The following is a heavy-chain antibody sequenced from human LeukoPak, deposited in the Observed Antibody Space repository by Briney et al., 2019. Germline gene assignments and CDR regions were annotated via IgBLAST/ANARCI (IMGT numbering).Heavy chain of an antibody. CDR2: IYYSGST. CDR1: GDSISSSY. V-gene: IGHV4-59*01. CDR3: ARISSSNWYNERGAFDV. J-gene: IGHJ3*01. Sequence: SETLSLTCTVSGDSISSSYWSWIRQPPGKGLEWIGYIYYSGSTNYNPSLKSRVTISVDTSKNQFSLKLRSVTAADTAVYYCARISSSNWYNERGAFDVWGQGTMVTVSS. D-gene: IGHD6-13*01.